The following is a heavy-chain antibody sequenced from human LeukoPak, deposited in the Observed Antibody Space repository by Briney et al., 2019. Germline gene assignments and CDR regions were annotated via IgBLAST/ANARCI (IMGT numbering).Heavy chain of an antibody. V-gene: IGHV3-23*01. CDR3: AKDLRLGPIVGATNN. CDR2: ISGSGGST. Sequence: PGGSLRLSCAASGFTFSSYGMSWVRQAPGKGLEWVSAISGSGGSTYYADSVKGRFTISRDNSKNTLYLQMNSLRAEDTAVYYCAKDLRLGPIVGATNNWGQGTLVTVSS. CDR1: GFTFSSYG. D-gene: IGHD1-26*01. J-gene: IGHJ4*02.